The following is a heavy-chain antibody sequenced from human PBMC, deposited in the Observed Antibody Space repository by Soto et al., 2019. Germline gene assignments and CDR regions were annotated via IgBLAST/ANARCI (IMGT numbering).Heavy chain of an antibody. CDR2: INPSGGST. V-gene: IGHV1-46*01. Sequence: ASVKVSCKASGYTFASYYMHWVRQAPGQGLEWMGIINPSGGSTSYAQRFQGRVTMTRDTSTSTVYMELSSLRSEDTAVYYCARHRIAAAGTAGWFDTWGQGTLVTVSS. D-gene: IGHD6-13*01. CDR1: GYTFASYY. CDR3: ARHRIAAAGTAGWFDT. J-gene: IGHJ5*02.